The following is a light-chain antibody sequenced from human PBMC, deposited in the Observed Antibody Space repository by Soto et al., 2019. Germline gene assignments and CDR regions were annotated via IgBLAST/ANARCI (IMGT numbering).Light chain of an antibody. CDR1: QSISNC. CDR3: QQSSNRPNT. V-gene: IGKV3-11*01. J-gene: IGKJ2*01. Sequence: EIVLTQSPATLSLSPGERATLSCRASQSISNCLAWYQQKPGQAPRLLIYDASSRASDIPARFSGSGSGTDFSLTITSLEPEDFAVYYCQQSSNRPNTFGQGTKLQLK. CDR2: DAS.